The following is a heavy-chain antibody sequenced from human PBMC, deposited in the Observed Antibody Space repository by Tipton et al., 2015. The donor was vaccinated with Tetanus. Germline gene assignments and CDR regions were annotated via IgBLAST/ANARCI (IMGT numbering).Heavy chain of an antibody. D-gene: IGHD1-14*01. CDR1: GFAFSDYY. CDR2: LSSTGTTI. V-gene: IGHV3-11*01. J-gene: IGHJ6*02. CDR3: AGGLSHHGGMYI. Sequence: SLRLSCEASGFAFSDYYMAWIRQAPGKGLEWVSYLSSTGTTIYHADSVKGRFTISRDNARNSMYLQMDSLRAEDTALYYCAGGLSHHGGMYILGLGTTVTVSS.